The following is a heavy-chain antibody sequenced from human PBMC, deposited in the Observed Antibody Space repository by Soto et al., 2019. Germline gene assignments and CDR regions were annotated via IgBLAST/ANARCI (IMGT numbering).Heavy chain of an antibody. V-gene: IGHV3-66*01. Sequence: GGSLILSCAASGFIVSNNYMSWVRQAPGKGLEWVSVIYSGDSTDYADSVKGRFTISRDNAKNTLYLQMNSLRAEDTAVYYCARVRQQWLEFDYWGQGTLVTVSS. CDR3: ARVRQQWLEFDY. CDR2: IYSGDST. CDR1: GFIVSNNY. J-gene: IGHJ4*02. D-gene: IGHD6-19*01.